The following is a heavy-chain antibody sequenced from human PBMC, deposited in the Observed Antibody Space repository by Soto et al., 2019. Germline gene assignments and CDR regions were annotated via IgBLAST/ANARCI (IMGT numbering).Heavy chain of an antibody. D-gene: IGHD1-26*01. CDR1: GFSFSTYW. J-gene: IGHJ3*01. CDR3: ARSPGGYYID. Sequence: PGGSLRLSCADSGFSFSTYWMHWVRQGPGKGLVWVSRISPDGSSTNYPDSVRGRFTISRDNAKNTLYLQMNSLRAEDTAVYYCARSPGGYYIDWGQGTMVTV. V-gene: IGHV3-74*01. CDR2: ISPDGSST.